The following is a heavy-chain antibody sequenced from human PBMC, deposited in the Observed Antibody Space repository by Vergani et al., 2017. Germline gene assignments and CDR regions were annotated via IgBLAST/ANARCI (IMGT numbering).Heavy chain of an antibody. CDR1: GYTFTNYY. CDR2: INPSGGST. J-gene: IGHJ4*02. V-gene: IGHV1-46*01. Sequence: QVQLVQSGAEVKKPGASVKVSCKASGYTFTNYYMHWVRQAPGQGLEWMGIINPSGGSTRYAQKFQGRVTMTRDTSTSTVYMELSSLRSEETAMYYCARDSVYTGDYWGQGTLVTVSS. D-gene: IGHD2-2*02. CDR3: ARDSVYTGDY.